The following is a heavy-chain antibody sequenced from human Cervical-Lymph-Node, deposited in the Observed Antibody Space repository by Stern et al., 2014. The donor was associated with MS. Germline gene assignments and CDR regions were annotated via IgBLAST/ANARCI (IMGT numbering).Heavy chain of an antibody. CDR1: GYTFTTYD. V-gene: IGHV1-8*01. CDR2: ISPDSGNT. D-gene: IGHD3-10*01. Sequence: QVQLVQSGAEVKKPGASVKVSCKASGYTFTTYDFNWVRQAPGQGLEWMGWISPDSGNTGYAQKFRGRVTMTRNSSIRTAYMELSSLGYEDTAVYYCAIRSSGNNWFDPWGQGTLVTVSS. CDR3: AIRSSGNNWFDP. J-gene: IGHJ5*02.